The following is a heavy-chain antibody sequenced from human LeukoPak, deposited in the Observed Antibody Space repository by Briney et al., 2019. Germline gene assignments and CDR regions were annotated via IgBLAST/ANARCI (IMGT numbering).Heavy chain of an antibody. V-gene: IGHV3-23*01. D-gene: IGHD3-3*01. CDR2: ISGSGGNT. CDR1: GFTFSSYS. J-gene: IGHJ6*02. Sequence: PGASLRLPCAASGFTFSSYSMSWVRQAPGKGLEWVADISGSGGNTYYAHSVKGRFTISRDNSKNTLYLQMNSLRADDTAVYYCAEVDAGVESDTIFGVFINHYYYYYGMDVWGQGTTVTVSS. CDR3: AEVDAGVESDTIFGVFINHYYYYYGMDV.